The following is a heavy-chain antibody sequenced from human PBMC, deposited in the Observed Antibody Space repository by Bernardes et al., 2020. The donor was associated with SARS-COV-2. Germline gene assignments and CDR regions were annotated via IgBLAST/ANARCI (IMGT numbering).Heavy chain of an antibody. Sequence: SLSLSCTPSGFKFRSSTMNSVRQAPGKGLGWVSSLSTISHYIYYADSVTGRFTISRDNARNSVFLQMTSVRAEDTAVYYCARDDGSYDDSSGFDYWGRGTPVTVSS. D-gene: IGHD6-19*01. CDR3: ARDDGSYDDSSGFDY. CDR1: GFKFRSST. V-gene: IGHV3-21*01. CDR2: LSTISHYI. J-gene: IGHJ4*02.